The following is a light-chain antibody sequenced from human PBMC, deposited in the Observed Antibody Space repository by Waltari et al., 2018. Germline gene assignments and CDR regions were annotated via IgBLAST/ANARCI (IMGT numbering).Light chain of an antibody. Sequence: EIVTTQSPATLSVSPGERVTLSCEASEDISTSLAWYQQKPGQAPRLLISAASTRATGIPARFSGGGSGTEFTLTISSLQSEDFALYFCQQYRKWPPTFGGGTKVEIK. J-gene: IGKJ4*01. CDR1: EDISTS. V-gene: IGKV3-15*01. CDR3: QQYRKWPPT. CDR2: AAS.